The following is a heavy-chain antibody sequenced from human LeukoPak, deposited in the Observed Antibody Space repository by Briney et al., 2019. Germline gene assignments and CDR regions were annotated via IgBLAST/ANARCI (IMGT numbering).Heavy chain of an antibody. CDR1: GGSISSSSYY. D-gene: IGHD3-16*02. V-gene: IGHV4-39*07. CDR3: ARDSTYYDYVWGSYRPYYFDY. J-gene: IGHJ4*02. Sequence: PSETLSLTCTVSGGSISSSSYYWGWIRQPPGTGLEWIGSIYYSGSTYYNPSLKSRVTISVDTSKNQFSLKLSSVTAADTAVYYCARDSTYYDYVWGSYRPYYFDYWGQGTLVTVSS. CDR2: IYYSGST.